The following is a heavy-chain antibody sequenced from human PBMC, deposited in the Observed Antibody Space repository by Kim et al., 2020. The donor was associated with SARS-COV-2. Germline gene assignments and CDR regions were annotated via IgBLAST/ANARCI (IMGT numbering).Heavy chain of an antibody. V-gene: IGHV3-9*01. Sequence: GGSLRLSCAASGFTFDDYAMHWVRQAPGKGLEWVSGISWNSGTICYADSVKGRFTISRDNAKNSLYLQMNSLRTEDAALYYCAKSKIHMFQGVFYGMDVCGHGSPVTVSS. CDR1: GFTFDDYA. D-gene: IGHD3-10*01. CDR2: ISWNSGTI. J-gene: IGHJ6*02. CDR3: AKSKIHMFQGVFYGMDV.